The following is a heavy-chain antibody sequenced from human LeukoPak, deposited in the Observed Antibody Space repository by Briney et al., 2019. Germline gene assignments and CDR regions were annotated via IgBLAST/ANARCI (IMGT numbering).Heavy chain of an antibody. Sequence: GGSLRLSCAASGFTFSSYVMSWVRQAPGKGLEWVASTKEDGSEKYYVDSVKGRFTISRDNAKNSLFLQMNSLRAEDTAVYYCATDRGYSTFDIWGQGTMVTVSS. CDR3: ATDRGYSTFDI. J-gene: IGHJ3*02. D-gene: IGHD5-18*01. CDR2: TKEDGSEK. V-gene: IGHV3-7*05. CDR1: GFTFSSYV.